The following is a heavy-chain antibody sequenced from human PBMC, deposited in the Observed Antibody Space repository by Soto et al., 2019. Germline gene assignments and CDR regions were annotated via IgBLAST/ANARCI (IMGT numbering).Heavy chain of an antibody. D-gene: IGHD1-1*01. V-gene: IGHV1-58*02. Sequence: QIQLVQFGPEVKKPGTPVKVSCKASGFTFSSSGIHWVRQARGQRLEWIGWIVVGSGNTNYAQKFPERVTITRDGHTNTAYMELTSLRSEDTAVYSCAGDLAPTDPYNWFEPWGQGTLVTVSS. CDR3: AGDLAPTDPYNWFEP. CDR1: GFTFSSSG. CDR2: IVVGSGNT. J-gene: IGHJ5*02.